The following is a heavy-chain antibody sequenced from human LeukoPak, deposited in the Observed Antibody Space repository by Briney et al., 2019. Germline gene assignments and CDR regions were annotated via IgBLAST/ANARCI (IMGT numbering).Heavy chain of an antibody. CDR2: INHSGST. D-gene: IGHD3-22*01. CDR3: ARETYYYDSSGYYYANAFDI. CDR1: GGSFSGYY. V-gene: IGHV4-34*01. J-gene: IGHJ3*02. Sequence: SETLSLTCAVYGGSFSGYYWSWIRQPPGKGLEWIGEINHSGSTNYNPSLKSRVTISVDTSKNQFSLKLSSVTAADTAVYYCARETYYYDSSGYYYANAFDIWGQGTMVTVSS.